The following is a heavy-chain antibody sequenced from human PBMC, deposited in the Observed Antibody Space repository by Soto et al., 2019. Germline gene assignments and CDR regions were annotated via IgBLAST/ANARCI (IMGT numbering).Heavy chain of an antibody. CDR1: GFTFNNCP. D-gene: IGHD3-3*01. CDR2: ISETGSRT. J-gene: IGHJ4*02. Sequence: GGSLRLSCAASGFTFNNCPMTWVRQAPGKGLEWVSGISETGSRTNYADSVKGRFSISRDNSKNTLYLQLNNLRAEDTAVYYCATADDFWTARRPHLDYWGRGSTVTVSS. V-gene: IGHV3-23*01. CDR3: ATADDFWTARRPHLDY.